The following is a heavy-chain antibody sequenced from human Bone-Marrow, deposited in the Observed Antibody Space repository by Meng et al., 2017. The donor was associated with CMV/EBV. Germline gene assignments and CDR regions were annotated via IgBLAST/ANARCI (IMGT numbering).Heavy chain of an antibody. Sequence: GGSLRLSCAASGFTFTRHDMHWVRQAPGKGLEWVAFIRYDGSNKYYADSVKGRFTISRDNAKNSLYLQMNSLRAEGTAVYYCARWEIVDAFDIWGQGTTVTVSS. CDR2: IRYDGSNK. CDR3: ARWEIVDAFDI. CDR1: GFTFTRHD. J-gene: IGHJ3*02. V-gene: IGHV3-30*02. D-gene: IGHD5-12*01.